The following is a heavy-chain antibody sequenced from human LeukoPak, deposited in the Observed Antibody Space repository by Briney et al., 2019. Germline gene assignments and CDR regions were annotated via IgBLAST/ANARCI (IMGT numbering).Heavy chain of an antibody. J-gene: IGHJ4*02. V-gene: IGHV3-30*02. Sequence: GGSLRLSCTASGFSFENYGMHWVRQAPGKGLEWVAFIRYDGSNKYYADSVKGRFTISRDISKITLFLQMDSLRADDTAVYYCGTQRYSGYDRDGTFDYWGQGTLVTVSS. CDR1: GFSFENYG. CDR2: IRYDGSNK. D-gene: IGHD5-12*01. CDR3: GTQRYSGYDRDGTFDY.